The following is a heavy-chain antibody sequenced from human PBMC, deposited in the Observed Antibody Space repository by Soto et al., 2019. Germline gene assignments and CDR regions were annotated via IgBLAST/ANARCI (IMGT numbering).Heavy chain of an antibody. CDR2: IIPIFGTA. CDR1: GGTFSSYA. V-gene: IGHV1-69*12. Sequence: QVQLVQSGAEVKKPGSSVKVSCKASGGTFSSYAISWVRQAPGQGLEWMGGIIPIFGTANYAQKFQGRVPITADEATSTAYREQSRLRYEDRAVYYCASDRPPIGMDVWGQGTKDTVSS. CDR3: ASDRPPIGMDV. J-gene: IGHJ6*02.